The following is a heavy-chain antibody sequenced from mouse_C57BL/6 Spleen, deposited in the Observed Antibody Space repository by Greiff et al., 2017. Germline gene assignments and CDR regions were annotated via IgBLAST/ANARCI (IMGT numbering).Heavy chain of an antibody. V-gene: IGHV1-82*01. CDR1: GYAFSSSW. CDR3: ANPSFAY. J-gene: IGHJ3*01. Sequence: VKLQESGPELVKPGASVKISCKASGYAFSSSWMNWVKQRPGKGLEWIGRIYPGDGDTNYNGKFKGKATLTADKSSSTAYMQLSSLTSEDSAVYFCANPSFAYWGQGTLVTVSA. D-gene: IGHD6-1*01. CDR2: IYPGDGDT.